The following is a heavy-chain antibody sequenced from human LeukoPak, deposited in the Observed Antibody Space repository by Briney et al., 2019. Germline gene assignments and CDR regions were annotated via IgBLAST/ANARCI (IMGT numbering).Heavy chain of an antibody. V-gene: IGHV1-18*01. CDR1: NYTFNSYG. D-gene: IGHD6-19*01. CDR3: ARDIAVAAIIPPYFDY. CDR2: ISAYNGNT. Sequence: ASVTVTCKASNYTFNSYGISWVRQAPGQGLEWMGWISAYNGNTNYAQKLQGRVTMTTDTSTSTAYMELRSLRSDDTAVYYFARDIAVAAIIPPYFDYWGQGTRVTVSS. J-gene: IGHJ4*02.